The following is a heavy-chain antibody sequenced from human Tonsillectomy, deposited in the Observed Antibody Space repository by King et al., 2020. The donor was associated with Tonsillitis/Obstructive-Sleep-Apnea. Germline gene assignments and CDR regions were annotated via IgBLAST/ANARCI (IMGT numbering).Heavy chain of an antibody. V-gene: IGHV5-10-1*01. D-gene: IGHD6-19*01. CDR3: ARQAKQWLVEALDAFDI. CDR1: GYSFTSYW. Sequence: VQLVQSGAEVKKPGESLRISCKGSGYSFTSYWISWVRQMPGKGLEWMGRIDPSDSYTNYSPSFQGHVTISADKSISTAYLQWSSLKASDTAMYYCARQAKQWLVEALDAFDIWGQGTMVTVSS. J-gene: IGHJ3*02. CDR2: IDPSDSYT.